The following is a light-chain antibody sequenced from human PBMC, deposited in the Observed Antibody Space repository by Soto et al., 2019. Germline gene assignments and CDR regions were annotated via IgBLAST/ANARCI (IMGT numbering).Light chain of an antibody. CDR1: SSDVGAYDY. V-gene: IGLV2-14*01. CDR2: DVT. CDR3: SSYTSSSTYV. Sequence: QSVPTQPASVSGSPGQSIAIACTGTSSDVGAYDYVSWYQQHPGKAPKVMIYDVTNRPSGVSNRLSGSKSGNTASLTISGLQAEDEADYYCSSYTSSSTYVFGTGTKLTVL. J-gene: IGLJ1*01.